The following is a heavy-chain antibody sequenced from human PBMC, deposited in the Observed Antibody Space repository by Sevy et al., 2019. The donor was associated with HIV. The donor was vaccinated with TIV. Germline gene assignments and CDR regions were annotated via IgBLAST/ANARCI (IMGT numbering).Heavy chain of an antibody. Sequence: GGSLRLSCAASGFSYSSYGMHWVRQAPGKGLGWVAYIQYDGSNKDYADSVKGRFTISRENSKNTLDLQMNSLRVEETGVYYCVKEGGGEGGDHWGQGTLVTVSS. D-gene: IGHD2-21*01. J-gene: IGHJ4*02. CDR2: IQYDGSNK. V-gene: IGHV3-30*02. CDR1: GFSYSSYG. CDR3: VKEGGGEGGDH.